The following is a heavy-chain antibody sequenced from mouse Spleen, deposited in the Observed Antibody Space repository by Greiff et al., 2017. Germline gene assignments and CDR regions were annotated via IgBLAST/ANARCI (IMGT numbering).Heavy chain of an antibody. V-gene: IGHV1-64*01. J-gene: IGHJ2*01. Sequence: QVQLQQPGAELVKPGASVKLSCKASGYTFTSYWMHWVKQRPGQGLEWIGMIHPNSGSTNYNEKFKSKATLTVDKSSSAAYMQLSSLTSEDSAVYYCARSGYYSFDYWGQGTTLTVSS. CDR2: IHPNSGST. D-gene: IGHD2-3*01. CDR1: GYTFTSYW. CDR3: ARSGYYSFDY.